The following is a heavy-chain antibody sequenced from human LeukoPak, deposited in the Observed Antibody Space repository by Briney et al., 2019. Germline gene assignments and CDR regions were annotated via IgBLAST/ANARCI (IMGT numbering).Heavy chain of an antibody. V-gene: IGHV3-64D*09. CDR2: ISNKGGST. D-gene: IGHD1-26*01. J-gene: IGHJ4*02. CDR3: VKSGTWADFDS. Sequence: PGTSLRLSCAASGITFSSYGMHWVRQAPGKGLEYVSGISNKGGSTYYTDSVKGRFTISRDNSKNTLHLQMSSLRADDTAVYYCVKSGTWADFDSWGQGTLVTVSS. CDR1: GITFSSYG.